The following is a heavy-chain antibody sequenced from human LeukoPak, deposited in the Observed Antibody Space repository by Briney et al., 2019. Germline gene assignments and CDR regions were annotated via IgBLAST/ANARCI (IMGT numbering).Heavy chain of an antibody. CDR2: TNDDGSDT. D-gene: IGHD2-15*01. CDR3: VRGGPSTWS. Sequence: PGGSLRLSCAASGFTFDDYAMHWVRHVPGKRPVWVSRTNDDGSDTIYADSVRGRFTISRDDAKNTVYLQMNNLRAEDTAVYYCVRGGPSTWSWGQGTLVTVSS. CDR1: GFTFDDYA. V-gene: IGHV3-74*01. J-gene: IGHJ5*02.